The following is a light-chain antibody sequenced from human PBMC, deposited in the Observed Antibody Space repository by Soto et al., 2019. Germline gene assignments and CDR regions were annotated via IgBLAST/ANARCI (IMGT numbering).Light chain of an antibody. CDR1: QSISSY. V-gene: IGKV1-39*01. Sequence: DIQMTQSPSSLSASVGDRVTITCRASQSISSYLIWYQQKPGKAPKLLIHAASSLQSGVPSRFSGSGSGTDFTLTISSLQPGDFAIYYCQQSYSTPYTFGQGTKLEIK. J-gene: IGKJ2*01. CDR2: AAS. CDR3: QQSYSTPYT.